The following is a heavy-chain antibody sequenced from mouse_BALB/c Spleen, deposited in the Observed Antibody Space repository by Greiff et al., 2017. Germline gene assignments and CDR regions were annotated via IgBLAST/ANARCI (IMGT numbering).Heavy chain of an antibody. J-gene: IGHJ4*01. CDR2: IDPSDSYT. CDR1: GYTFTSYW. CDR3: ARSVWSYAMDY. Sequence: QVQLQQSGAELVKPGASVKLSCKASGYTFTSYWMHWVKQRPGQGLEWIGEIDPSDSYTNYNQKFKGKATLTVDKSSSTAYIQLSSLTSEDSAVYYCARSVWSYAMDYWGQGTSVTVSS. D-gene: IGHD2-10*02. V-gene: IGHV1-69*02.